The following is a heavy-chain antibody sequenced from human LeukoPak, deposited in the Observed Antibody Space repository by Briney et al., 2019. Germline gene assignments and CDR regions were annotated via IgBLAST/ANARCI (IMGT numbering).Heavy chain of an antibody. Sequence: GASVKVSCKASGGTFSSYAISWVRQAPGQGLEWMGGIIPIFGTANYAQKFQGRVTITTDESTSTAYMELSSLRSEDTAVYYCASGGTIFGVVINLPHPLDYWGQGTLVTVSS. CDR2: IIPIFGTA. D-gene: IGHD3-3*01. J-gene: IGHJ4*02. CDR1: GGTFSSYA. V-gene: IGHV1-69*05. CDR3: ASGGTIFGVVINLPHPLDY.